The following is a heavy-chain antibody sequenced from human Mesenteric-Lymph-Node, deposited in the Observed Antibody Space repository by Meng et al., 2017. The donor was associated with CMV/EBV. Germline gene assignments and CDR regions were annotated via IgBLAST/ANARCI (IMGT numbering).Heavy chain of an antibody. CDR2: INPNSGGT. J-gene: IGHJ4*02. CDR3: ARDSRYCSSTSCYTWYCDH. D-gene: IGHD2-2*02. CDR1: GYTFTGYY. Sequence: ASVKVSCKASGYTFTGYYMHWVRQAPGQGLEWMGWINPNSGGTNYAQKFQGRVTMTRDTSISTTYMELSRLRSDDTAVYYCARDSRYCSSTSCYTWYCDHWGQGSLVTVSS. V-gene: IGHV1-2*02.